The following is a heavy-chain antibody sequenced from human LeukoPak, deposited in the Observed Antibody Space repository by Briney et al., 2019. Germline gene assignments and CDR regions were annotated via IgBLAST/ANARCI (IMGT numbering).Heavy chain of an antibody. V-gene: IGHV3-23*01. Sequence: GGSLRLSCAASGFTFSSYAMSWVRQAPGKGLEWGSVISGSGDRLYYADSVKGRFTISRDNSKSTLSLQMNTLRAADTAVYSCAKHCDGNLRSAFDIWGQGTMVTVSS. J-gene: IGHJ3*02. CDR1: GFTFSSYA. D-gene: IGHD4-23*01. CDR2: ISGSGDRL. CDR3: AKHCDGNLRSAFDI.